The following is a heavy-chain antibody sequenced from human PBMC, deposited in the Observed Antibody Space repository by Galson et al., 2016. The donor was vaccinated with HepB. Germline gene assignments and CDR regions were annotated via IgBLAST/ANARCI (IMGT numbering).Heavy chain of an antibody. CDR1: GFTFSSYG. CDR2: ISYDGSNK. J-gene: IGHJ6*02. CDR3: AIDLCPYVDTTMVNCDGMDV. Sequence: SLRLSCAASGFTFSSYGMHWVRQAPGKGLEWVAVISYDGSNKYYADSVKGRFTISRDNSKNTLYLQMNNLRAEDTAVYYCAIDLCPYVDTTMVNCDGMDVWGQGTTVTVSS. V-gene: IGHV3-30*03. D-gene: IGHD5-18*01.